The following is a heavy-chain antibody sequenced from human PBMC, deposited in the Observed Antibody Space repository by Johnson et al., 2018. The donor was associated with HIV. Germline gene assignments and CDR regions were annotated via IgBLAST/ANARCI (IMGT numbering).Heavy chain of an antibody. CDR1: GFTFSNVW. CDR3: TTAIVIDAFDI. Sequence: EMQLVESGGGLVKPGGSLRLSCAASGFTFSNVWMSWVRQAPGKGLEWVGRIKRKIEAEATDYAAPVKGRFTISRDDSKNTLFLQMSSLKTDDTAVYYCTTAIVIDAFDIWGQGPMVTVSS. D-gene: IGHD3-16*02. V-gene: IGHV3-15*01. J-gene: IGHJ3*02. CDR2: IKRKIEAEAT.